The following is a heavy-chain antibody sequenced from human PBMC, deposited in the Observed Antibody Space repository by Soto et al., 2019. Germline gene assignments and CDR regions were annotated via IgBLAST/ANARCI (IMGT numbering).Heavy chain of an antibody. J-gene: IGHJ3*01. V-gene: IGHV3-23*01. D-gene: IGHD6-6*01. CDR2: LSRGGGTT. Sequence: EAQLLESGGDWAQPGGSLRLSCAASGFTFSSHGMSWVRHAPGKGLEWIAGLSRGGGTTYYADSVKGRFTISRDNSKNTLDLIMNSLKVEDTALYYCAKDGQYRTDGFDVGGQGTMVTVSS. CDR1: GFTFSSHG. CDR3: AKDGQYRTDGFDV.